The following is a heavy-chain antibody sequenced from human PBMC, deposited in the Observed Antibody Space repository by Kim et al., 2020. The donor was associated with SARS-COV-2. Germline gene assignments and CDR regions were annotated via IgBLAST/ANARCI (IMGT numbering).Heavy chain of an antibody. D-gene: IGHD2-15*01. V-gene: IGHV3-23*01. CDR3: AKDPGGYYYGMDV. Sequence: YSADSVKGRLPISRDNAKNTLYLQMNSLRAEDTAVYYCAKDPGGYYYGMDVWGQGTTVTVSS. J-gene: IGHJ6*02.